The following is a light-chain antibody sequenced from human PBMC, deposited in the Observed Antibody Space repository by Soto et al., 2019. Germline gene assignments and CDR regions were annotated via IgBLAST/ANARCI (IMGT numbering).Light chain of an antibody. CDR3: QRYNIYALT. Sequence: DVQMTQSPSSLSASVGDRVTITCRASEDINGWLAWYQQKPGTAPKSLIYAASILQTGVPSRFSGSGSGKDFTLTISSLQPEDYATYCCQRYNIYALTFGGGTKVEIK. CDR1: EDINGW. CDR2: AAS. J-gene: IGKJ4*01. V-gene: IGKV1D-16*01.